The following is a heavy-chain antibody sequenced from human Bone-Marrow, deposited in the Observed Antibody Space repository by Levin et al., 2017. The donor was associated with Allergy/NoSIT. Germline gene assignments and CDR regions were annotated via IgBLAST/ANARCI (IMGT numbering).Heavy chain of an antibody. J-gene: IGHJ4*02. CDR3: TTEWGY. D-gene: IGHD1-26*01. CDR2: ISATTDGGTP. Sequence: PGGSLRLSCAGSGFTFTNTWMSWVRQAPGKGLEWVGRISATTDGGTPDYAAPVKGRFIISRDDSKDTLYLEINSLKIEDTAVYYCTTEWGYWGQGSLVTVSS. CDR1: GFTFTNTW. V-gene: IGHV3-15*01.